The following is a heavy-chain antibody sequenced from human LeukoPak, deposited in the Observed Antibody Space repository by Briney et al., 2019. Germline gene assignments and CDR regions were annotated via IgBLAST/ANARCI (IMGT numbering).Heavy chain of an antibody. J-gene: IGHJ5*02. CDR2: IYTSGST. CDR3: ARVVTGEANWFDP. D-gene: IGHD3-16*01. V-gene: IGHV4-61*02. Sequence: SQTLSLTCTVSGGSIGSGSYYWSWIRQPAGKGLECIGRIYTSGSTSYNPSLKSRVTISVDTPKNQFSLKLSSVTAADTPVYYCARVVTGEANWFDPWGQGTLVTVSS. CDR1: GGSIGSGSYY.